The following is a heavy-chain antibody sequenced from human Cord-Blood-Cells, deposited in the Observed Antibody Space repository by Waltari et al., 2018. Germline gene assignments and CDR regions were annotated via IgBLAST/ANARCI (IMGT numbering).Heavy chain of an antibody. CDR3: ARERIAALYFDY. CDR1: GFPFSSYA. D-gene: IGHD6-6*01. Sequence: QVQLVESGGGVVQPGRSLRLSCAASGFPFSSYAMPWVRQAPGKGLEWVAVISYDGSNKYYADSVKGRFTISRDNSKNTLYLQMNSLRAEDTAVYYCARERIAALYFDYWGQGTLVTVSS. CDR2: ISYDGSNK. V-gene: IGHV3-30-3*01. J-gene: IGHJ4*02.